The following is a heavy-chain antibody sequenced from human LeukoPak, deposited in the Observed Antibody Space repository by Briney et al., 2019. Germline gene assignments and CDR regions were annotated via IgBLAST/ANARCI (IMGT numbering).Heavy chain of an antibody. CDR2: IAYDGSRA. V-gene: IGHV3-33*01. CDR3: TRYNNDHFDY. CDR1: GFIFSGYG. Sequence: GGSLRLSCAASGFIFSGYGMHWFRQTPGKGLEWVAVIAYDGSRAFYADSVKGRFTISRDNSKNTMSVQMDDLRAEDTAVYYCTRYNNDHFDYWGQGTLVAVSS. J-gene: IGHJ4*02. D-gene: IGHD1-14*01.